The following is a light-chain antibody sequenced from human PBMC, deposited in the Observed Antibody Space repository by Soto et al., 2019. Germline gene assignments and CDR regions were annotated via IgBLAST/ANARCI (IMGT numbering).Light chain of an antibody. V-gene: IGKV3-11*01. CDR2: DAY. Sequence: EVVLTQSPDTPSLSPGETATLSCRASQSVDRYFAWYQQKVGQAPRLLIYDAYTRATGVGARFAGSGSALDFSLAIPSLGPEDFAGYYCRQRAKWPSTFGPGPKVE. CDR1: QSVDRY. CDR3: RQRAKWPST. J-gene: IGKJ2*02.